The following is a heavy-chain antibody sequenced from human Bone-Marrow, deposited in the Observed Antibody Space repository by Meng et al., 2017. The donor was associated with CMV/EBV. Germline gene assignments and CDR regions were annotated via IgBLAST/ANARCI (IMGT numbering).Heavy chain of an antibody. CDR3: ARDHTSHNPLRFLEWLSSTPFYYGMDV. CDR2: SNAGNGNT. Sequence: ASVKVSCKASGYTFTSYAMHWVRQAPGQRLEWMGWSNAGNGNTKYSQEFQGRVTITRDTSASTAYMELRSLRSDDTAVYYCARDHTSHNPLRFLEWLSSTPFYYGMDVWGQGTMVTVSS. D-gene: IGHD3-3*01. CDR1: GYTFTSYA. J-gene: IGHJ6*02. V-gene: IGHV1-3*02.